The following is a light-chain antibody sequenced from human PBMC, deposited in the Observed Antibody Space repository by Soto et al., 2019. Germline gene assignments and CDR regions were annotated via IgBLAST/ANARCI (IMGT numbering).Light chain of an antibody. CDR3: QQYNRYSPWA. J-gene: IGKJ1*01. Sequence: IQLTQSPSSLSASVGDRVTITCRASQGIRNYLAWYQQKPGKAPNLLIYLASTLQGGVPSRFSGSGSGTDFTLTISSLQPDDFGTYYCQQYNRYSPWAFGQGTKVDIK. V-gene: IGKV1-9*01. CDR1: QGIRNY. CDR2: LAS.